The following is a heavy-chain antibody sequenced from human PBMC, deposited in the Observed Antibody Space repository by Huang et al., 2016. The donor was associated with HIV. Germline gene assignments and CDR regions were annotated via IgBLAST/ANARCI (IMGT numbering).Heavy chain of an antibody. D-gene: IGHD5-18*01. J-gene: IGHJ5*01. CDR1: DDVTSNSS. CDR3: ARGGFNYGSFWDS. Sequence: QVQLQESGPGLVKPSETVSVTCTVSDDVTSNSSWSWIRQSPGRGLEWLGYISYTGTTNYNPSLKSRVTISLATSKNQVSLTLSAVTAADTAVYFCARGGFNYGSFWDSWGQGTLVTVSS. CDR2: ISYTGTT. V-gene: IGHV4-59*01.